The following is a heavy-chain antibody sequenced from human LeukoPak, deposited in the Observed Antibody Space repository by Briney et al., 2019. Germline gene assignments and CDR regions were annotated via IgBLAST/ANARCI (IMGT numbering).Heavy chain of an antibody. CDR1: GGSISSYY. CDR2: IYHSGST. V-gene: IGHV4-59*08. CDR3: ARAPKVFHFDY. Sequence: SETLSLTCTVSGGSISSYYWSWIRQPPGKGLEWIGSIYHSGSTYYNPSLKSRVTISVDTSKNQFSLKLSSVTAADTAVYYCARAPKVFHFDYWGQGTLVTVSS. J-gene: IGHJ4*02.